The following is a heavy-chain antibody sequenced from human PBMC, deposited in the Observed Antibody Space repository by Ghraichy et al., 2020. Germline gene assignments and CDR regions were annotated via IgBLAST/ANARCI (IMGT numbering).Heavy chain of an antibody. V-gene: IGHV4-39*01. CDR1: GGSISSSSYY. CDR2: IYYSGST. Sequence: SETLSLTCTVSGGSISSSSYYWGWIRQPPGKGLEWIGSIYYSGSTYYNPSLKSRVTISVDTSKNQFSLKLSSVTAADTAVYYCARHAIGDCSGGSCYSRNWFDPWGQGTLVTVSS. CDR3: ARHAIGDCSGGSCYSRNWFDP. D-gene: IGHD2-15*01. J-gene: IGHJ5*02.